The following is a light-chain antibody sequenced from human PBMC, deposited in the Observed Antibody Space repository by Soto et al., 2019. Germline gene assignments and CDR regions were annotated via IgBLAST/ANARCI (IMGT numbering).Light chain of an antibody. J-gene: IGKJ1*01. CDR2: GAS. CDR3: QRYNNGST. Sequence: DIQMTQSPSSLSASVGDRVTITCRASQGVSNNLAWYHQKPGRVPTLLISGASTLQSGVPPRFSGSGSGTDFPLTIPSLQSEDIGTFYCQRYNNGSTFGQGTKVEI. CDR1: QGVSNN. V-gene: IGKV1-27*01.